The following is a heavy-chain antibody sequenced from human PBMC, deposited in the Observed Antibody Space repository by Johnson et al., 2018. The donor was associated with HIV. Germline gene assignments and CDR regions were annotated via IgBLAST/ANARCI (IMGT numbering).Heavy chain of an antibody. CDR3: ARGLGDSRVVDAYDI. D-gene: IGHD4-17*01. CDR2: IYSGGST. Sequence: VQLLESGGGVVQPGGSLRLSCGASGFTVSSNYMTWVRQAPGKGLDWVSVIYSGGSTYYADSVKGRFTFSRDNSKNTLYLQMNSLRVEDTSVYYCARGLGDSRVVDAYDIWGQGPMVTVSS. J-gene: IGHJ3*02. V-gene: IGHV3-66*01. CDR1: GFTVSSNY.